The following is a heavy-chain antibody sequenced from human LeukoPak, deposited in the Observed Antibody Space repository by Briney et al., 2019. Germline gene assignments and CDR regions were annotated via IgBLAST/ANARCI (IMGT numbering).Heavy chain of an antibody. V-gene: IGHV3-23*01. CDR3: ARGTLKAAATDFDY. J-gene: IGHJ4*02. Sequence: GWSLRVSCAASGFTFSTYAMSWVRQAPGKGLEWLSAISGSGGSTYYADSVKGRFTISRGNAKNSLYLQMNSLRAEDTALYYCARGTLKAAATDFDYWGQGTLVTVSS. CDR1: GFTFSTYA. CDR2: ISGSGGST. D-gene: IGHD6-13*01.